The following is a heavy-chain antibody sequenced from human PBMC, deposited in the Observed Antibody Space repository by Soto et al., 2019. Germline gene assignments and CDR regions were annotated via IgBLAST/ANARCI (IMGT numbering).Heavy chain of an antibody. CDR1: GFTFSSYW. D-gene: IGHD3-3*01. CDR2: INSDGSST. V-gene: IGHV3-74*01. CDR3: ARDRITIFEGPRTKEFDY. Sequence: GGSLRLSCAASGFTFSSYWMHWVRQAPGKGLVWVSRINSDGSSTSYADSVKGRFTISRDNAKNTLYLQMNSLRAEDTAVYYCARDRITIFEGPRTKEFDYWGQGTLVTVSS. J-gene: IGHJ4*02.